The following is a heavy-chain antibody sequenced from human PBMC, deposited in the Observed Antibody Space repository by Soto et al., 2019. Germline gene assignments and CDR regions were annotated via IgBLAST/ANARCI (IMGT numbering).Heavy chain of an antibody. CDR2: IYQTGST. CDR3: ARAVSYYDILTGYPFRDYYGMDV. J-gene: IGHJ6*02. V-gene: IGHV4-38-2*01. CDR1: DYSITYGYF. Sequence: SETLSLTCAVSDYSITYGYFWAWIRQPPGKGLEWIGSIYQTGSTYYNPSLKSRVTISVDTSKNQFSLKLSSVTAADTAVYYCARAVSYYDILTGYPFRDYYGMDVWGQGTTVTVSS. D-gene: IGHD3-9*01.